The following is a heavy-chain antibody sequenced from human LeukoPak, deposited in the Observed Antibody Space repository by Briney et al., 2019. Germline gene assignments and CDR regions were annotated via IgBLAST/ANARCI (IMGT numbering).Heavy chain of an antibody. Sequence: ASVKVSCTASGGTFSSYAISWVRQAPGQGLEWMGGIIPIFGTANYAQKFQGRVTITADESTSTAYMELSSLRSEDTAVYYCARGPLIAAEDWFDPWGQGTLVTVSS. J-gene: IGHJ5*02. V-gene: IGHV1-69*13. CDR1: GGTFSSYA. CDR2: IIPIFGTA. CDR3: ARGPLIAAEDWFDP. D-gene: IGHD6-13*01.